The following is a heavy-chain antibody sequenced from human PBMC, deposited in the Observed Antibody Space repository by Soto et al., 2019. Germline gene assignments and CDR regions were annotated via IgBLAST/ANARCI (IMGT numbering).Heavy chain of an antibody. V-gene: IGHV3-21*01. CDR1: GFTFSTYT. CDR2: INGRGNYI. D-gene: IGHD1-26*01. CDR3: VREDGIVGANSAFDY. Sequence: EVQVVESGGDLVKPGGSLRLSCVSSGFTFSTYTMNWVRQAPGKGLEWVSSINGRGNYIYYADSVKGRFTISRDNAKNSLYLQMDRLRAEDTALYYCVREDGIVGANSAFDYWGLGALVTVSS. J-gene: IGHJ4*02.